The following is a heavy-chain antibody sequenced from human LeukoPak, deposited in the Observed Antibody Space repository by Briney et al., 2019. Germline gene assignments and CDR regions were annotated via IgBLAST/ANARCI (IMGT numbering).Heavy chain of an antibody. CDR2: IYYSGST. CDR3: ASSRGYYVDWFDP. CDR1: GYSISSGYY. Sequence: SETLSLTCAVSGYSISSGYYWGWIRQPPGKGLEWIGYIYYSGSTNYNPSLKSRVTISVDTSKNQFSLKLSSVTAADTAVYYCASSRGYYVDWFDPWGQGTLVTVSS. J-gene: IGHJ5*02. V-gene: IGHV4-61*01. D-gene: IGHD3-22*01.